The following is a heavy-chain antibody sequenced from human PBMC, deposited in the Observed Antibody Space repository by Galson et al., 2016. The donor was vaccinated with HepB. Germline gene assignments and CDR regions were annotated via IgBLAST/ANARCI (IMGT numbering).Heavy chain of an antibody. D-gene: IGHD2-2*01. CDR3: TTGYCSSTSCYFFDY. Sequence: CAASGFTFSNAWMTWVRQVPGKGLEWVGLIKSKTDGGTTDYAAPVKGRFTISRDDSTTTLFPQMNSLKTEDTAMYYCTTGYCSSTSCYFFDYWGQGSLVTVSS. V-gene: IGHV3-15*01. J-gene: IGHJ4*02. CDR1: GFTFSNAW. CDR2: IKSKTDGGTT.